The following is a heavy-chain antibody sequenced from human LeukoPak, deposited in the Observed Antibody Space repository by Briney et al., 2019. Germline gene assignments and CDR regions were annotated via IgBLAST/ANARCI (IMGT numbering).Heavy chain of an antibody. D-gene: IGHD4-23*01. V-gene: IGHV4-61*02. J-gene: IGHJ4*02. Sequence: SETLSLTCTVSGGSISSGSYYWSWLRQPAGKGLEWIGRIYTSGSTNYNPSLKSRVTISVDTSKNQFSLKLSSVTAADTAVYYCARDFYGGNFEFDYWGQGTLVTVSS. CDR1: GGSISSGSYY. CDR3: ARDFYGGNFEFDY. CDR2: IYTSGST.